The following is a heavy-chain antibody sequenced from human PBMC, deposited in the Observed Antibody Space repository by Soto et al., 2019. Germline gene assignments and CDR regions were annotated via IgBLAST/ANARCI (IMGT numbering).Heavy chain of an antibody. J-gene: IGHJ6*02. Sequence: SVKVSCKASGGTFSSYTISWVRQAPGQGLEWMGRIIPIPGIANYAQKFQGRVTITADKSTSTAYMELSSLRSEDTAVYYCARSYGSGSYYNHYYYYYGMDVWGQGTTVTVSS. CDR2: IIPIPGIA. CDR1: GGTFSSYT. D-gene: IGHD3-10*01. V-gene: IGHV1-69*02. CDR3: ARSYGSGSYYNHYYYYYGMDV.